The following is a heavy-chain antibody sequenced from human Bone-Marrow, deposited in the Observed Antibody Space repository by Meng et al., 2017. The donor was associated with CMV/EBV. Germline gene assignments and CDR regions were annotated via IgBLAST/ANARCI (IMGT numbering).Heavy chain of an antibody. Sequence: SGFTVSSNYMSWVRQAPGKGLEWVSVIYSGGSTYYADSVKGRFTISRDNSKNTLYLQMNSLRAEDTAVYYCAREYYYDSSLNWFDPWGQGTLVTVSS. CDR2: IYSGGST. CDR1: GFTVSSNY. V-gene: IGHV3-53*01. CDR3: AREYYYDSSLNWFDP. J-gene: IGHJ5*02. D-gene: IGHD3-22*01.